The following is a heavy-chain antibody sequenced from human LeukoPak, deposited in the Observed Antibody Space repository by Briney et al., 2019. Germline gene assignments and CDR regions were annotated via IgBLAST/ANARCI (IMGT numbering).Heavy chain of an antibody. V-gene: IGHV1-2*02. Sequence: ASVKASCKASGYTFTGYYMHWVRQAPGQGLEWMGWINPNSGGTNYAQKFQGRVTMTRDTSISTAYMELSRLRSDDTAVYYCARARKGIQLWSRLLDYWGQGTLVTVSS. J-gene: IGHJ4*02. CDR2: INPNSGGT. CDR1: GYTFTGYY. CDR3: ARARKGIQLWSRLLDY. D-gene: IGHD5-18*01.